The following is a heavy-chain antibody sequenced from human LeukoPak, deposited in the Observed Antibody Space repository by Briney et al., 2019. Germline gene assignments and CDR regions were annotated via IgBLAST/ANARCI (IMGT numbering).Heavy chain of an antibody. V-gene: IGHV4-4*07. CDR2: IYTSGST. CDR3: ARDGPLPATAPVPNYYYYYGMDV. J-gene: IGHJ6*02. D-gene: IGHD5-24*01. CDR1: GGSISSYY. Sequence: SETLSLTCTVSGGSISSYYWSWIRQPAGKGLEWIGRIYTSGSTNYNPSPKSRVTMSVDTSKNQFSLKLSSVTAADTAVYYCARDGPLPATAPVPNYYYYYGMDVWGQGTTVTVSS.